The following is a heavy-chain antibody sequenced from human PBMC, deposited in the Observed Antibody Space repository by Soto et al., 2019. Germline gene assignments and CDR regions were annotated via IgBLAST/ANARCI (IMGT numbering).Heavy chain of an antibody. CDR2: IYPGDSDT. D-gene: IGHD3-22*01. Sequence: GESLKISCKGSGYSFTSYWIGWVRQMPGKGLEWMGIIYPGDSDTRYSPSFQGQVTISADKSISTAYLQWSSLKASDTAMYYCARIGRGYYDSSGYYSVFDYWGQGTLVTVSS. V-gene: IGHV5-51*01. CDR3: ARIGRGYYDSSGYYSVFDY. J-gene: IGHJ4*02. CDR1: GYSFTSYW.